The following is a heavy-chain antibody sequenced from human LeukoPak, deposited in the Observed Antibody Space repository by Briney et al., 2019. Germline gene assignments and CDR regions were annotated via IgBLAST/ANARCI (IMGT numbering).Heavy chain of an antibody. V-gene: IGHV4-59*01. CDR3: ARVTGDYYFDY. D-gene: IGHD2-21*02. CDR1: GGSLNGYY. CDR2: IFYSGTT. J-gene: IGHJ4*02. Sequence: PSETLSLTCTVSGGSLNGYYWSWIRQPPGKGLEWIAYIFYSGTTNYNPSLKSRVTISVDTSKNQFSLKLRSVTAADTAVYYCARVTGDYYFDYWGQGTLVTVSS.